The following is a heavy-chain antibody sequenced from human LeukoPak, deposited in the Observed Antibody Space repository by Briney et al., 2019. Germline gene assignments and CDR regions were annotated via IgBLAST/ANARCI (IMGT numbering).Heavy chain of an antibody. CDR3: ARDQPDRKFAY. J-gene: IGHJ4*02. V-gene: IGHV3-48*03. CDR1: GFTFSSYE. CDR2: ISSSGSTI. D-gene: IGHD3-22*01. Sequence: GGSLRLSCAASGFTFSSYEMNWVRQAPGKGLEWVSYISSSGSTIYDAVSVKGRFTISRDNAKNSLYLQMNSLRAEDTAVYYCARDQPDRKFAYWGQGTLVTVSS.